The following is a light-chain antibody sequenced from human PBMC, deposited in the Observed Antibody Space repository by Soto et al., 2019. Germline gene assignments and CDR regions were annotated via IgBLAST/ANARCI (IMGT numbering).Light chain of an antibody. CDR3: SSYTTSYFYV. CDR1: GRDIGAYNY. J-gene: IGLJ1*01. Sequence: SVLTQPASESGSPGQSITISCTGSGRDIGAYNYVSWYQQYPGKAPKLIIYGDKNRPSGVSNRFSASKSAFTASLTISGLQVEDEADYHCSSYTTSYFYVFGSGTNVTVL. CDR2: GDK. V-gene: IGLV2-14*01.